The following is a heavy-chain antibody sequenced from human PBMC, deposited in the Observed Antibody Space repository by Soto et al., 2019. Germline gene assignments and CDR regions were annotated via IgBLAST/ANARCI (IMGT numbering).Heavy chain of an antibody. CDR2: IYYSGST. J-gene: IGHJ4*02. CDR3: ASSPLGGAGIERSLDY. Sequence: SETLSLTCTVSGGSISSYYWRWIRQPPGKGLEWIGYIYYSGSTNYNPSLKSRVTISVDTSTNQFSLKLSSVTAADTAVYYCASSPLGGAGIERSLDYWGQGTLVPVS. CDR1: GGSISSYY. V-gene: IGHV4-59*01. D-gene: IGHD6-13*01.